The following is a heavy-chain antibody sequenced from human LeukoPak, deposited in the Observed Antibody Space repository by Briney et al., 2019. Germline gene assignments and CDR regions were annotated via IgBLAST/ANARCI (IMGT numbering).Heavy chain of an antibody. Sequence: PSGGSLRLSCAASGFTFSSYAMSWVRQAPGKGLEWVSAISGSGGSTYYADSVKGRFTISRDNSKNTLYLQMNSLGVEDTAVYYCAELGITMIGGVWGKGTTVTISS. CDR3: AELGITMIGGV. J-gene: IGHJ6*04. D-gene: IGHD3-10*02. V-gene: IGHV3-23*01. CDR2: ISGSGGST. CDR1: GFTFSSYA.